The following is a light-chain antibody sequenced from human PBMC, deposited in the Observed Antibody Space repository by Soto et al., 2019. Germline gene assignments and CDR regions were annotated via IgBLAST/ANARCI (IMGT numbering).Light chain of an antibody. CDR1: SSDVGGYND. CDR2: DVT. V-gene: IGLV2-11*01. CDR3: SWHAGRYTHV. Sequence: QSALTQPRSVSGSPGQSLTISCTGTSSDVGGYNDVSWYQQHPGKVPKLMIYDVTKRPSGVPGRSSCTTSSNTALLTISGLQSEDEADYYCSWHAGRYTHVFGTGTKLTVL. J-gene: IGLJ1*01.